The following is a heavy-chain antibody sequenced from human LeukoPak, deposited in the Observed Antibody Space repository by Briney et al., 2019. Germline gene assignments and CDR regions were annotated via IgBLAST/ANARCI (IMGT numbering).Heavy chain of an antibody. CDR3: ARILRFLELFSDGAFDI. D-gene: IGHD3-3*01. V-gene: IGHV4-61*08. Sequence: PSETLSLTCTVSGGSISSGGYYWSWIRQHPGKGLEWIGYIYYSGSTNYNPSLKSRVTISVDTSKNQFSLKLSSVTAADTAVYYCARILRFLELFSDGAFDIWGQGTMVTVSS. J-gene: IGHJ3*02. CDR1: GGSISSGGYY. CDR2: IYYSGST.